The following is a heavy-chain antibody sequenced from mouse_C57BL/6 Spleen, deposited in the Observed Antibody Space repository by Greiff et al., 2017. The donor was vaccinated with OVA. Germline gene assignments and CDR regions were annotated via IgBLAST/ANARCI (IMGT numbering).Heavy chain of an antibody. D-gene: IGHD2-5*01. CDR2: IYPGDGDT. J-gene: IGHJ3*01. CDR1: GYAFSSSW. V-gene: IGHV1-82*01. CDR3: AREEAYYSNLAGFAY. Sequence: VQLQQSGPELVKPGASVKISCKASGYAFSSSWMNWVKQRPGKGLEWIGRIYPGDGDTTYNGKFKGKATLTADKSSSTAYMQLSSLTSEDSAVYFCAREEAYYSNLAGFAYWGKGTLGTVSA.